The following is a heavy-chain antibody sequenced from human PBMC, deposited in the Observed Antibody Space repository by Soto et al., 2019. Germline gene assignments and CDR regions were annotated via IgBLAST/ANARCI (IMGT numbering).Heavy chain of an antibody. V-gene: IGHV1-18*01. Sequence: QVKLVQSGAEVKKPGTSMKVSCKASGYTFGTSGISWIRQAPGQGLGWMRWISAYNGNTNYEQKLQDRFTMTTDTSTNTAYLELRSLRSDATAVYYCARAGHYYDSSGYANWGQGTLVTVSS. CDR3: ARAGHYYDSSGYAN. CDR2: ISAYNGNT. J-gene: IGHJ4*02. D-gene: IGHD3-22*01. CDR1: GYTFGTSG.